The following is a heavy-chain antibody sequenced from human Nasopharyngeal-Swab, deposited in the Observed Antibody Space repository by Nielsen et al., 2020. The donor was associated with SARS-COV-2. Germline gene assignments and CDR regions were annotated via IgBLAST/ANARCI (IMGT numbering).Heavy chain of an antibody. D-gene: IGHD4-17*01. V-gene: IGHV4-34*01. CDR2: INHSGST. Sequence: ETLSLTCAVYGGSFSGYYWSWIRQPPRKGLEWIGEINHSGSTNYNPSLKSRVTISVDTSKNQFSLKLSSVTAADTAVYYCARAYGDYEDYYYYGMDVWGQGTTVTVSS. CDR1: GGSFSGYY. J-gene: IGHJ6*02. CDR3: ARAYGDYEDYYYYGMDV.